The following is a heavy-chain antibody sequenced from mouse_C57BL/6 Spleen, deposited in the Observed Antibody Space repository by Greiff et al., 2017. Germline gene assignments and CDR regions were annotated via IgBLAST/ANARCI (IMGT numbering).Heavy chain of an antibody. CDR3: ARFDYGSSSWFAY. CDR2: IDPSDSYT. Sequence: QVQLQPPGAELVMPGASVKLSCKASGYTFTSYWMHWVKQRPGQGLEWIGEIDPSDSYTNYNQKFKGKSTLTVDKSSSTAYMQLSSLTSEDSAVYYCARFDYGSSSWFAYWGQGTLVTVSA. CDR1: GYTFTSYW. V-gene: IGHV1-69*01. J-gene: IGHJ3*01. D-gene: IGHD1-1*01.